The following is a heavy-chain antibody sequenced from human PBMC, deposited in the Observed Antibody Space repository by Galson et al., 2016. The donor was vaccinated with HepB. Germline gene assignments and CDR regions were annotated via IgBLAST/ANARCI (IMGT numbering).Heavy chain of an antibody. CDR3: ARLVPAAIKALDP. CDR1: GFNFRNYN. V-gene: IGHV3-48*03. D-gene: IGHD2-2*01. Sequence: SLRLSCAASGFNFRNYNMNWVRQAPGMGLEWVAYISGSGTTVYYADSVKGRFTISRDNARKSLHLQMNSLRAGDTAVYYCARLVPAAIKALDPWGQGTLVIVSS. CDR2: ISGSGTTV. J-gene: IGHJ5*02.